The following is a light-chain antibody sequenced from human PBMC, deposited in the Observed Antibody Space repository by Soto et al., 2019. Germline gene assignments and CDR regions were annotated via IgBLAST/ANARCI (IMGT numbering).Light chain of an antibody. CDR1: PSISSGY. Sequence: ETVLTQSPGTLSLSPGERATLSCRASPSISSGYLAWYQQRPGQAPRLLISGPSNRATGIPDRFSGSGSVTDFTLTISRLEPEDFAVDDCQQYGGSPPVTFGGGTKVEIK. V-gene: IGKV3-20*01. J-gene: IGKJ4*01. CDR3: QQYGGSPPVT. CDR2: GPS.